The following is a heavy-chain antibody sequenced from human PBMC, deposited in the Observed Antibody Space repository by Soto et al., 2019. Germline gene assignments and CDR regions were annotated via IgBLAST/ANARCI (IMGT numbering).Heavy chain of an antibody. CDR1: GFTFSSYA. Sequence: GGSLRLSCAASGFTFSSYAMHWVRQAPGKGLEWVAVIWYDGSNKYYADSVKGRFTISRDNSKNTLYLQMNSLRAEDTAVYYCARDGVRDPPLDYWGQGTLVTVSS. J-gene: IGHJ4*02. V-gene: IGHV3-33*01. CDR3: ARDGVRDPPLDY. CDR2: IWYDGSNK. D-gene: IGHD3-10*02.